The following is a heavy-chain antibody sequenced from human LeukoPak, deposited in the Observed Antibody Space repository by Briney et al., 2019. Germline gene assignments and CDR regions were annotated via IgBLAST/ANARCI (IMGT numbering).Heavy chain of an antibody. CDR2: ISSSSSYI. CDR1: GFTFSSYS. CDR3: ARVSTHYYYVDV. D-gene: IGHD2-2*01. Sequence: AGGSLRLSCAASGFTFSSYSMNWVRQAPGKGLEWVSSISSSSSYIYYADSVKGRFTISRDNAKNSLYLQMNSLRAEDTAVYYCARVSTHYYYVDVWGKGTTVTVSS. V-gene: IGHV3-21*01. J-gene: IGHJ6*03.